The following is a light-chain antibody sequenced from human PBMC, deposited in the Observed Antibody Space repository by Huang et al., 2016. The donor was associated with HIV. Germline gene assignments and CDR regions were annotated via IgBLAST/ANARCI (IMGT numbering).Light chain of an antibody. Sequence: EIVLTQSPATLSLSPGDRATLSCRASQSVENSLAWYQQKPGQPPRLLMYDASIRATGIPARFSGSGSGKDFTLTISSLEPDDFAVYYCQQRSKWPPVYTFGQGTKLEIK. CDR2: DAS. CDR3: QQRSKWPPVYT. J-gene: IGKJ2*01. CDR1: QSVENS. V-gene: IGKV3-11*01.